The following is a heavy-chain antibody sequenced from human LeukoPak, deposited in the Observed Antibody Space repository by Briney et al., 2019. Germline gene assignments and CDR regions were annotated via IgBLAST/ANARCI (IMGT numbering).Heavy chain of an antibody. J-gene: IGHJ4*02. V-gene: IGHV4-34*01. D-gene: IGHD6-19*01. Sequence: SETLSLTCAVYGGSFSGYYWSWIRQPPGKGLEWIGEINHSGSTNYNPSLKSRVTISVDTSKNQFSLKLSSVTAADTAVYYCARREQWLAIRPFDYWGQGTLVTVSS. CDR3: ARREQWLAIRPFDY. CDR2: INHSGST. CDR1: GGSFSGYY.